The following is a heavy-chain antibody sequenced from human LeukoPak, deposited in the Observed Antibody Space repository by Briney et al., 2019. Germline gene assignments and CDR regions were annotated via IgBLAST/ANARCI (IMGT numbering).Heavy chain of an antibody. CDR2: IYYSGST. J-gene: IGHJ3*02. CDR3: ARQTYHNSGYYYFDI. D-gene: IGHD3-22*01. Sequence: PSETLSLTCTVSGGSISSGDYYWSWIRQPPGKGLEWIGYIYYSGSTNYNPSVKSRVTISVDTSKNHFSLKLSSVTAADTAVYYCARQTYHNSGYYYFDIWGQGTMVTVSS. CDR1: GGSISSGDYY. V-gene: IGHV4-30-4*01.